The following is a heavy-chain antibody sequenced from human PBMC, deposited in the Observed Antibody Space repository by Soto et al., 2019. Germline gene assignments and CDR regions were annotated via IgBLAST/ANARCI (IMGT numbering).Heavy chain of an antibody. CDR3: ARDISSTSSFFDP. D-gene: IGHD1-26*01. V-gene: IGHV4-59*01. J-gene: IGHJ5*02. Sequence: QVQLQESGPGLVKPSETLSLTCTVSGGSISSYYWSWIRQPPGKGLEWIGYIYYSGSTNYNPSLKSRVTISVDTSKNQFSLKLSSETAADTAVYYCARDISSTSSFFDPWGQGTLVTVSS. CDR2: IYYSGST. CDR1: GGSISSYY.